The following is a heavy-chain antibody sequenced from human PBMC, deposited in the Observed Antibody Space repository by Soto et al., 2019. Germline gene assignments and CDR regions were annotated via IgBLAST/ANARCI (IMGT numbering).Heavy chain of an antibody. Sequence: GGSLRLSCAASGFTLSSYWMSWVRQAPGKGLEWVANIKQDGSEKYYVDSVKGRFTISRDNAKNSLYLQMNSLRAEDTAVYYCARDIRRNYYYYYMDVWGKGTTVTVSS. CDR3: ARDIRRNYYYYYMDV. CDR2: IKQDGSEK. V-gene: IGHV3-7*03. CDR1: GFTLSSYW. J-gene: IGHJ6*03.